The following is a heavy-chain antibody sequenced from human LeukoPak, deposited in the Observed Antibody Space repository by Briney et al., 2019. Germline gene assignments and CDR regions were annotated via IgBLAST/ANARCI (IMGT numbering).Heavy chain of an antibody. J-gene: IGHJ4*02. Sequence: GGSLRLSCAASGFTFSNYGMSWVRQAPGKGLEWVSTIGHDGSTYYADSVKGRFTISRDDSKNTMSLQMNSLRAEDTAVYYCAKGARWGVPAAPKDYWGQGTLVTVSS. CDR3: AKGARWGVPAAPKDY. V-gene: IGHV3-23*01. CDR2: IGHDGST. CDR1: GFTFSNYG. D-gene: IGHD2-2*01.